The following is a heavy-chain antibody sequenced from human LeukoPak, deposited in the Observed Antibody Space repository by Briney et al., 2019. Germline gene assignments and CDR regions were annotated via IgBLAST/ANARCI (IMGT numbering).Heavy chain of an antibody. V-gene: IGHV3-7*01. CDR1: GFTFSSYW. CDR2: IKQDGSEK. Sequence: GGSLRLSCAASGFTFSSYWMSWVRQAPGKGLEWVANIKQDGSEKYYVDSVKGRFTISRDNAKNTLYLQMSSLRPEDTAVYYCAKVLGEYSIRSKPLDTWGQGTLVTVSS. CDR3: AKVLGEYSIRSKPLDT. D-gene: IGHD6-13*01. J-gene: IGHJ5*02.